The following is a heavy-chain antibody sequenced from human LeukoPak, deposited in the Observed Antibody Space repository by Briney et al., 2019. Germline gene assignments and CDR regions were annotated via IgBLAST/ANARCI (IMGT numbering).Heavy chain of an antibody. CDR3: VSFYETY. Sequence: PGGSLRLSCAASGFTLSSDAMNWVRRAPGKGLVWVSHINSDGSWTSYADSVKGRFTISKDNAKNTVYLQMNSLRAEDTAVYYCVSFYETYWGRGTLVTVSS. CDR1: GFTLSSDA. V-gene: IGHV3-74*01. D-gene: IGHD2/OR15-2a*01. J-gene: IGHJ4*02. CDR2: INSDGSWT.